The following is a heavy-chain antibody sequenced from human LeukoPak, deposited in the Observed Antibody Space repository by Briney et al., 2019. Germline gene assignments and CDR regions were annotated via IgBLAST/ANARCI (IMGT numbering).Heavy chain of an antibody. J-gene: IGHJ4*02. Sequence: GGSLRLSCAASGFTLGGYKMHWIRQAPGKGLAWVARINTDGSSITYADSVKGRFTISRDNAKNTLYLQMDSLRDEDTAVYYCTRETGWGPGYWGRGTLVTVSS. CDR1: GFTLGGYK. CDR3: TRETGWGPGY. D-gene: IGHD6-19*01. CDR2: INTDGSSI. V-gene: IGHV3-74*01.